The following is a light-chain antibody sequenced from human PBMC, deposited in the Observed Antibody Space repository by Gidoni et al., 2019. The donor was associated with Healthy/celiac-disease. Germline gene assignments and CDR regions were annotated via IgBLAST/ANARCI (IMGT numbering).Light chain of an antibody. CDR3: SSYTSSSTRV. Sequence: QSALTQPASVSGSPGQSITISCTGTSSDAVGYYYVSWYQQHPGNASKLMIYDVSNRPSGVSNRFSGSKSGNTASLTISGLQAEDEADYYCSSYTSSSTRVFGTGTKVTVL. CDR2: DVS. CDR1: SSDAVGYYY. V-gene: IGLV2-14*03. J-gene: IGLJ1*01.